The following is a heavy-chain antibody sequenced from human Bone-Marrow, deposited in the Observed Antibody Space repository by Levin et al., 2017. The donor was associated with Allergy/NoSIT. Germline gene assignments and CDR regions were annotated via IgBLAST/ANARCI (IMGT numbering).Heavy chain of an antibody. D-gene: IGHD3-10*01. J-gene: IGHJ4*02. CDR1: GGSFTGYF. CDR3: ARGGRWSFSDSLHY. Sequence: SETLSLTCAVDGGSFTGYFWTWIRQPPGKGLEWIGEINHSGSTKYNPSPTSRVTISADTSKKEFSLNLSSVTAADTAVFYCARGGRWSFSDSLHYWGQGTRVTVAS. V-gene: IGHV4-34*01. CDR2: INHSGST.